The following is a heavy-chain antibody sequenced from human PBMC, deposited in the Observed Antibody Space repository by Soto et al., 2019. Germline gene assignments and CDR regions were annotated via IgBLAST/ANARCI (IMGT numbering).Heavy chain of an antibody. CDR1: GFNCWRYW. V-gene: IGHV3-74*01. CDR2: INSGGSMT. J-gene: IGHJ5*02. D-gene: IGHD4-4*01. CDR3: VRGKDQYNTLTYSYYDQ. Sequence: EVQLVESGGGLVQPGGALRIPCGALGFNCWRYWRHWVRQAPGEGPVWVPRINSGGSMTSHADSVKGRFTISRDNAKNTVYLHMNSLRAEDTARYYCVRGKDQYNTLTYSYYDQWGQGTLVTVSS.